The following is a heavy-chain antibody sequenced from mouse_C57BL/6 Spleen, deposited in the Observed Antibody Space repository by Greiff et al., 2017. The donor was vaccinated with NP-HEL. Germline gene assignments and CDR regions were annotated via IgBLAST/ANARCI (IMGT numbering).Heavy chain of an antibody. Sequence: EVQLQQSGPELVKPGASVKISCKASGYTFTDYYMNWVKQSHGKSLEWIGDINPNNGGTSYNQKFKGKATLTVDKSSSTAYMELRSLTSEDSAVYYCARERYYGSSSLAYWGQGTLVTVSA. CDR3: ARERYYGSSSLAY. V-gene: IGHV1-26*01. J-gene: IGHJ3*01. D-gene: IGHD1-1*01. CDR2: INPNNGGT. CDR1: GYTFTDYY.